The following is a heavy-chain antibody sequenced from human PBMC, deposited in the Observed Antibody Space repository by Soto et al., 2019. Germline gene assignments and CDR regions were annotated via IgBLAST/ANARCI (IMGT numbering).Heavy chain of an antibody. V-gene: IGHV4-30-4*01. CDR3: ARAIVRFSLPAIFDY. D-gene: IGHD3-10*02. CDR1: GGSISSGDYY. Sequence: QVQLQESGPGLVKPSQTLSLTCTVSGGSISSGDYYWSWIRQPSGKGLEWIGYIYYSGSTYYNPSLKSRVTISVDTSKNQFSLKLSSVTAADTAVYYCARAIVRFSLPAIFDYWGQGTLVTVSS. J-gene: IGHJ4*02. CDR2: IYYSGST.